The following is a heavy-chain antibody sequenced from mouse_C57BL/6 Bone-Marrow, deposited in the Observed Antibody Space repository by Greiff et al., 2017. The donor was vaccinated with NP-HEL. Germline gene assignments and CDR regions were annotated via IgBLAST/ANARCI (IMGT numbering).Heavy chain of an antibody. Sequence: DVKLVESGPELVKPGASVKISCKASGYSFTGYYMHWVKQSSEKSLEWIGEINPSTGGTSYNQKFKGKATLTVDKSSSTAYMQLKSLTSEDSAVYYCAREGKNWYFDVWGTGTTVTVSS. CDR3: AREGKNWYFDV. V-gene: IGHV1-43*01. CDR2: INPSTGGT. J-gene: IGHJ1*03. CDR1: GYSFTGYY.